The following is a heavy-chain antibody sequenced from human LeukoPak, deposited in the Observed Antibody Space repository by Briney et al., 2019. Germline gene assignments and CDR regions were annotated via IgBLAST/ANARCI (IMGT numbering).Heavy chain of an antibody. CDR2: ISSSSYI. V-gene: IGHV3-21*01. D-gene: IGHD6-13*01. CDR3: ARDTVGYSSSWYFGY. CDR1: GFTFSSYS. J-gene: IGHJ4*02. Sequence: PGGSLRLSCAASGFTFSSYSMNWVRQAPGKGLEWVSSISSSSYIYYADSVKGRFTISRDNAKNSLYLQMNSLRAEDTAVYYCARDTVGYSSSWYFGYWGQGTLVTVFS.